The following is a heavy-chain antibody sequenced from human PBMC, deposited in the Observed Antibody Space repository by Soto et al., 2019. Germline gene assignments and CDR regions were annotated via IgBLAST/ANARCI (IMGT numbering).Heavy chain of an antibody. D-gene: IGHD4-4*01. CDR2: ISYDGSNK. CDR1: GFTFSSYA. CDR3: ARPLWRDDYNWGYFDL. V-gene: IGHV3-30-3*01. J-gene: IGHJ2*01. Sequence: QVQLVESGGGVVQPGRSLRLSCAASGFTFSSYAMHWVRQAPGKVLEGVAVISYDGSNKYYADSVKGRFTISRDNSKNTLYLQMNSLRTEDTAVYYCARPLWRDDYNWGYFDLWGRGTLVTVSS.